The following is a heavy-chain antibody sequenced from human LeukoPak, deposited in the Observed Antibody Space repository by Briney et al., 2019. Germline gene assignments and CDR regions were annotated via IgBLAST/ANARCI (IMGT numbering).Heavy chain of an antibody. CDR2: ISYDGSNK. Sequence: HPGGSLRLTCAASGFTFSGYGMHWVRQAPGKGLEWMTFISYDGSNKYYADSVKGRFTISRDNSKNSLYLQMDSLRTEDTAVYYCAKNRLRGSYYFDDWGQGTLVTVPS. CDR3: AKNRLRGSYYFDD. CDR1: GFTFSGYG. D-gene: IGHD1-26*01. V-gene: IGHV3-30*18. J-gene: IGHJ4*02.